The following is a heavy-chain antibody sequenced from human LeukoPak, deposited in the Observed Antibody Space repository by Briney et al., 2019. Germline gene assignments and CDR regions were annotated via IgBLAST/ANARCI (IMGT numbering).Heavy chain of an antibody. CDR1: GFSFSSYW. D-gene: IGHD3-10*01. CDR3: VRDRGSAEH. V-gene: IGHV3-74*01. Sequence: RGSLRLSCAASGFSFSSYWMHWVRQAPGKGLVWVSRISGDGTTTDYADSVKGRFTISRDNAKSTLYLQMNSLRDEDTAVYYCVRDRGSAEHWGPGNL. J-gene: IGHJ1*01. CDR2: ISGDGTTT.